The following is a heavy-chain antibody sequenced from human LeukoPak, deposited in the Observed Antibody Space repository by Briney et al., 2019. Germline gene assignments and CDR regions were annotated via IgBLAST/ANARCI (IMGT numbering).Heavy chain of an antibody. CDR2: IYHSGSA. CDR1: GGSISSGGYS. V-gene: IGHV4-30-2*01. Sequence: SQTLSLTCAVSGGSISSGGYSWSWIRQPPGKGLEWIGYIYHSGSAYYNPSLKSRVTISVDRSKNQSSLKLSSVTAADTAVYYCARAPSYYGSGSYYAFDIWGQGTMVTVSS. CDR3: ARAPSYYGSGSYYAFDI. D-gene: IGHD3-10*01. J-gene: IGHJ3*02.